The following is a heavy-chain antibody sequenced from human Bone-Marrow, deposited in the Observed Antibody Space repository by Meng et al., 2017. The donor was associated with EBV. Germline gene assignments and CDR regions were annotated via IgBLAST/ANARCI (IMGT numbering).Heavy chain of an antibody. V-gene: IGHV4-4*02. D-gene: IGHD5-24*01. J-gene: IGHJ4*02. CDR2: IWHGGNT. Sequence: VQLQAPAPGLVKPSGTLSLPCAVSGASISGSNWWSWVRQPPGKGLEWIGEIWHGGNTNYNPSLKSRVTISVDKSGNQFSLNLNSVTAADTAVYYCARGNAYNVPSFDYWGQGTLVTVSS. CDR3: ARGNAYNVPSFDY. CDR1: GASISGSNW.